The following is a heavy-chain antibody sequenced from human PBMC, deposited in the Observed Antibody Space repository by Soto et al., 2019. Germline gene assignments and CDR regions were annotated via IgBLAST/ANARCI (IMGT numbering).Heavy chain of an antibody. CDR2: IYYSGST. J-gene: IGHJ4*02. Sequence: QLQLQESGPGLVKPSETLSLTCTVSGGSISSNNYYWGWIRQPPGKGLEWIGSIYYSGSTYYNPSLKSRVTISVDTSKNQFSLKLSSVTAADAALYYCARRGSGSYYTYWGQGTLVTVSS. CDR1: GGSISSNNYY. CDR3: ARRGSGSYYTY. D-gene: IGHD1-26*01. V-gene: IGHV4-39*01.